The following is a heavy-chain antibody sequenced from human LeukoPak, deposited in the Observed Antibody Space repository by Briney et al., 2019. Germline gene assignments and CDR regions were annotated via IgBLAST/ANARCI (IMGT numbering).Heavy chain of an antibody. V-gene: IGHV5-51*01. CDR3: ARLDSGGYYYVHY. J-gene: IGHJ4*02. Sequence: GESLKISCQTSGYSFTNYWIGWVRQMPGKGLEWMGIIHPRDSETRYTPSFQGQVTFSVDRSTSTAYLQWNSLKASDTAKFYCARLDSGGYYYVHYWGQGTLVTVSS. D-gene: IGHD3-22*01. CDR1: GYSFTNYW. CDR2: IHPRDSET.